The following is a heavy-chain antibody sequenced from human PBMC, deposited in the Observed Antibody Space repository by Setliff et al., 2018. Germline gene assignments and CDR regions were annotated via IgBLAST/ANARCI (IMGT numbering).Heavy chain of an antibody. Sequence: SETLSLTCAVYGGSFSGYYWSWIRQPPGKGLERIGEINHSGSTNYNPSLKSRVTISVDTSKNQFSLKLSSVTAADTAVYYCARYYDSSGYYDADFDYWGQGTLVTVSS. J-gene: IGHJ4*02. CDR2: INHSGST. CDR3: ARYYDSSGYYDADFDY. D-gene: IGHD3-22*01. V-gene: IGHV4-34*01. CDR1: GGSFSGYY.